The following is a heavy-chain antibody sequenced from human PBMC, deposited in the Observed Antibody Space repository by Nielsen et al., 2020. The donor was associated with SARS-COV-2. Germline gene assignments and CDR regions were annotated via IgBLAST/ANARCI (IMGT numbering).Heavy chain of an antibody. CDR2: LSSSGSAT. Sequence: GESLKISCAASGFTFSGNDMSWVRQAPGRGLEWISYLSSSGSATYYADSVKGRFTISRDDATNSLYLQMNSLRDEDTAVYYCVRGHLDLWGRGTLVTVSS. CDR1: GFTFSGND. V-gene: IGHV3-48*02. CDR3: VRGHLDL. J-gene: IGHJ2*01.